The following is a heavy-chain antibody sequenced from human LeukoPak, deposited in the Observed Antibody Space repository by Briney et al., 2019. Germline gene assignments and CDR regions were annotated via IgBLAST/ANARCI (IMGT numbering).Heavy chain of an antibody. Sequence: GGSLRLSCAASGFTFSSYGMHWVRQAPGKGLEWVAFIRYDGSNKYYADSVKGRFTISRDNSKNTLYLQVNSLRAEDTAVYYCAKGGAIWSGYDWSDYWGQGTLVTVSS. V-gene: IGHV3-30*02. CDR1: GFTFSSYG. J-gene: IGHJ4*02. CDR2: IRYDGSNK. CDR3: AKGGAIWSGYDWSDY. D-gene: IGHD3-3*01.